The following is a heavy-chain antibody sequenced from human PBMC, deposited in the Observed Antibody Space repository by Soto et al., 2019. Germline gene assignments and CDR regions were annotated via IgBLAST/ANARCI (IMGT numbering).Heavy chain of an antibody. CDR3: ARDFADCSSTSCYSGWFDP. D-gene: IGHD2-2*01. J-gene: IGHJ5*02. CDR1: GGTFSSYT. CDR2: IIPILGIA. V-gene: IGHV1-69*08. Sequence: QVQLVQSGAEVKKPGSSVKVSCKASGGTFSSYTISWVRQAPGQGLEWMGRIIPILGIANYAQKFQGRVTITANKSTSTAYMELRSLRSEDTAVYYCARDFADCSSTSCYSGWFDPWGQGTLVTVSS.